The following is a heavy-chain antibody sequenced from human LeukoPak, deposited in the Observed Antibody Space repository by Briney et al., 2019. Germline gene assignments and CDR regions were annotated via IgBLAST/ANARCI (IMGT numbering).Heavy chain of an antibody. CDR2: IIPIFGTA. CDR1: GDTFSSYA. V-gene: IGHV1-69*05. D-gene: IGHD1-20*01. Sequence: VASVKVSCKASGDTFSSYAISWVRQAPGQGLEWMGRIIPIFGTANYAQKFQGRVTITTDESTSTAYMELSSLRSEDTAVYYCARDWLTGLGGAYYYYYMDVWGKGTTVTVSS. CDR3: ARDWLTGLGGAYYYYYMDV. J-gene: IGHJ6*03.